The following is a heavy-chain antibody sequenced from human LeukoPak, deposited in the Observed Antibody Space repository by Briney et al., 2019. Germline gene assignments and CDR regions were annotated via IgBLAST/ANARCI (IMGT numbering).Heavy chain of an antibody. J-gene: IGHJ4*02. CDR2: ISGSGGST. CDR1: GFTFSSYA. D-gene: IGHD2-2*01. Sequence: PGGSLRLSCAASGFTFSSYAMSWVRQAPGKGLEWVSAISGSGGSTYYADSVKGRFTISRDNSKNTLYLQMNSLRAEDTAVYYCANTLNIVVVLAAMRPGYWGQGTLVTVSS. V-gene: IGHV3-23*01. CDR3: ANTLNIVVVLAAMRPGY.